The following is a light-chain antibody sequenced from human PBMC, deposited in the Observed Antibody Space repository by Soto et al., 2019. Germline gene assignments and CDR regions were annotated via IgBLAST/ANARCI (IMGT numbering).Light chain of an antibody. Sequence: QSVLTQPPSASGTPGQRVTMSCSGSGSNIGPNYVYWFQQFPGTAPKLLIYNNDQRPSGVPDRFSGSKSGTSASLGISGLRYEDEADYYCAAWDDSLGGRVFGGGTQLTVL. J-gene: IGLJ3*02. V-gene: IGLV1-47*02. CDR1: GSNIGPNY. CDR3: AAWDDSLGGRV. CDR2: NND.